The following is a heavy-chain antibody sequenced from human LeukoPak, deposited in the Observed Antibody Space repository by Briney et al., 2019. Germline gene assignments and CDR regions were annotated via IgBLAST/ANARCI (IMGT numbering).Heavy chain of an antibody. D-gene: IGHD6-25*01. CDR3: ARVLTAAGLDF. V-gene: IGHV4-39*07. J-gene: IGHJ4*02. CDR2: IHSDGRT. CDR1: GGSIRDSRT. Sequence: SETLSLTCTVSGGSIRDSRTWGWVRQPPGEGLEWIANIHSDGRTAPKASLKSRLTLSLDTSTNQFSLRLTCVTAADTAFYYCARVLTAAGLDFWGQGILVTISS.